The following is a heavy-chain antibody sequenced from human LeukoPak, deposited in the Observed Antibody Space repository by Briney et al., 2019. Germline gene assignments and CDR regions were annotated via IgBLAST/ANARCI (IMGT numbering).Heavy chain of an antibody. CDR2: IYHSGST. V-gene: IGHV4-30-2*01. CDR3: ARGGGLAGSYYPPFDY. J-gene: IGHJ4*02. Sequence: SETLSLTCAVSGGSISSGGYSWSWIRQPPGKGLEWIVYIYHSGSTYYNPSLKSRVTISVDRSKNQFSLKLSSVTAADTAVYYCARGGGLAGSYYPPFDYWGQGTLVTVSS. D-gene: IGHD3-10*01. CDR1: GGSISSGGYS.